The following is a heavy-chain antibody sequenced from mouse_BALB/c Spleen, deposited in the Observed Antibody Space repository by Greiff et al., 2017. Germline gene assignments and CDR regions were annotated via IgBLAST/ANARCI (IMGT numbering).Heavy chain of an antibody. J-gene: IGHJ4*01. CDR3: ARGAIYYGNYAYAMDY. CDR1: GFTFSDYY. V-gene: IGHV5-4*02. D-gene: IGHD2-1*01. Sequence: EVQLVESGGGLVKPGGSLKLSCAASGFTFSDYYMYRVRQTPEKRLEWVATISDGGSYTYYPDSVKGRFTISRDNAKNNLYLQMSSLKSEDTAMYYCARGAIYYGNYAYAMDYWGQGTSVTVSS. CDR2: ISDGGSYT.